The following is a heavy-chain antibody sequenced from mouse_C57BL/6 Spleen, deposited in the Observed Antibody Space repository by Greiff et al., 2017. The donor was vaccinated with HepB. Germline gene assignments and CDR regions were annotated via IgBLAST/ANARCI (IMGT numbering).Heavy chain of an antibody. CDR1: GFSFNTYA. V-gene: IGHV10-1*01. Sequence: EVQVVESGGGLVQPKGSLKLSCAASGFSFNTYAMNWVRQAPGKGLEWVARIRSKSNNYATYYADSVKDRFTISIDDSESMLYLQMNNLKTEDTAVYYCVRQGPLNGYYFDYWGQGTTLTVAS. CDR2: IRSKSNNYAT. J-gene: IGHJ2*01. CDR3: VRQGPLNGYYFDY. D-gene: IGHD3-3*01.